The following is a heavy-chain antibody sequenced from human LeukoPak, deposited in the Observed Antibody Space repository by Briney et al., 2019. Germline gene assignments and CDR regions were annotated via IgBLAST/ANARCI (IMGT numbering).Heavy chain of an antibody. D-gene: IGHD3-10*01. CDR2: IIPIFGTA. V-gene: IGHV1-69*13. CDR1: GGTFSSYA. CDR3: ARGKYYYGSGSISNYYYYYGMDV. J-gene: IGHJ6*02. Sequence: GASVTVSCKASGGTFSSYAISWVRQAPGQGLEWMGGIIPIFGTANYAQKFQGRVTITADESTSTAYMELSSLRSEDTAVYYCARGKYYYGSGSISNYYYYYGMDVWGQGTTVTVSS.